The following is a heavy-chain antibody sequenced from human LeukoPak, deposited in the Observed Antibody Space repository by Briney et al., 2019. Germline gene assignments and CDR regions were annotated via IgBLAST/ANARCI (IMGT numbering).Heavy chain of an antibody. CDR2: INHDGSNT. CDR3: ARGGWTY. Sequence: GGSLRLSCATSGFTFTTFWMHWVRQAPGKGLVWVSRINHDGSNTNYADSVKGRFTISRDNAKNSLYLHMNSLRAEDTAVYYCARGGWTYWGQGTLVTVSS. D-gene: IGHD3/OR15-3a*01. CDR1: GFTFTTFW. J-gene: IGHJ4*02. V-gene: IGHV3-74*01.